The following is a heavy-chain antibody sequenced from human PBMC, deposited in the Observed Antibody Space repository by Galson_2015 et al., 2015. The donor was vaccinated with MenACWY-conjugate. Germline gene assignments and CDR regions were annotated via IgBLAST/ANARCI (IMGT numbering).Heavy chain of an antibody. J-gene: IGHJ6*02. D-gene: IGHD2-2*01. CDR1: GFTFSSYG. Sequence: SLRLSCAASGFTFSSYGMHWVRQAPGKGLEWVVVISYDGSNKYYADSVKGRFTISRDNSKNTLYLQMNSLRAEDTAVYYCAKDFASNGYCSSTSCYHHGMDVWGQGTTVTVSS. CDR3: AKDFASNGYCSSTSCYHHGMDV. V-gene: IGHV3-30*18. CDR2: ISYDGSNK.